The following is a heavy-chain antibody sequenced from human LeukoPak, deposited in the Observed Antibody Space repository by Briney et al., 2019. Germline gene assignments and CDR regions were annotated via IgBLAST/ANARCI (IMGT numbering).Heavy chain of an antibody. J-gene: IGHJ4*02. CDR1: GFTSSSDS. CDR3: ASGGYSGYE. V-gene: IGHV3-21*01. D-gene: IGHD5-12*01. CDR2: ISISGSYI. Sequence: GGSLRLSCAASGFTSSSDSTNWGRPAPEEGLWCGSSISISGSYIYYTDSVKSRFTNSRDNAKNSLYLQMNSLRAEDTAVYYCASGGYSGYEWGQGTLVTVSS.